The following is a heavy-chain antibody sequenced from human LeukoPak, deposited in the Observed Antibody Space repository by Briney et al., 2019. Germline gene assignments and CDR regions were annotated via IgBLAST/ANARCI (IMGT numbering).Heavy chain of an antibody. CDR1: GGAIISYY. D-gene: IGHD3-22*01. J-gene: IGHJ6*03. Sequence: PSETLSLTCSVSGGAIISYYWSWIRQPAGKGPEWIGRIYPTGNTDYNPSLKTRVTMSTDLSKKQFSLRLRPATAADTAVYYCARLKFYDSTGYSPGYYMDVWGKGTAVTVSS. V-gene: IGHV4-4*07. CDR3: ARLKFYDSTGYSPGYYMDV. CDR2: IYPTGNT.